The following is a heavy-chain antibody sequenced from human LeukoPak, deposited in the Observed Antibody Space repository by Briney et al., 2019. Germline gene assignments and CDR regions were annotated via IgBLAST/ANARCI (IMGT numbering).Heavy chain of an antibody. CDR2: IIPIFGTA. CDR1: GGTFISYA. J-gene: IGHJ4*02. Sequence: SVKVSCKASGGTFISYAISWVRQAPGQGLEWMGRIIPIFGTANYAQKFQGRVTITTDESTSTAYMELSSLRSEDTAVYYCAMGGDTAMVLFDYWGQETLVTVSS. D-gene: IGHD5-18*01. CDR3: AMGGDTAMVLFDY. V-gene: IGHV1-69*05.